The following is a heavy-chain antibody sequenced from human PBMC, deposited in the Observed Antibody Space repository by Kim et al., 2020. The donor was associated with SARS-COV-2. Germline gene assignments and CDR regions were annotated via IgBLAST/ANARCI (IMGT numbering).Heavy chain of an antibody. Sequence: ASVKVSCKVSGYTLTELSMHWVRQAPGKGLEWMGGFDPEDGETIYAQKFQGRVTMTEDTSTDTAYMELSRLRSEDTAVYYCAVAGTGSPGVYYFDYWGQGTLVTVSS. CDR1: GYTLTELS. D-gene: IGHD3-10*01. J-gene: IGHJ4*02. CDR3: AVAGTGSPGVYYFDY. V-gene: IGHV1-24*01. CDR2: FDPEDGET.